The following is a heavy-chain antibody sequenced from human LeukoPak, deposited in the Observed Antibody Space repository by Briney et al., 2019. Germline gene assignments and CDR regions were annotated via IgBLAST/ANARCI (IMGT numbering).Heavy chain of an antibody. Sequence: SETLSLTCTVSGGSISSSSYYWGWIRQPPGKGLEWIGSIYYSGSTYYNPSLKSRVTISVDTSKNQFSLKLSSVTAADTAVYYCARAEDTGSQGLAFDIWGQGTMVTGSS. CDR2: IYYSGST. CDR1: GGSISSSSYY. CDR3: ARAEDTGSQGLAFDI. J-gene: IGHJ3*02. V-gene: IGHV4-39*07. D-gene: IGHD1-26*01.